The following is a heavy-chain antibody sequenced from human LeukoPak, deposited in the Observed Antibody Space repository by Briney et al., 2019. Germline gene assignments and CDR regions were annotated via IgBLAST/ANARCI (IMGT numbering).Heavy chain of an antibody. V-gene: IGHV4-59*01. J-gene: IGHJ6*02. CDR3: ARVPTAMANYYYYGMDV. Sequence: SETLSLTCTVSGGSISSYYWSWIRQPPGKGLEWIGYIYYSGSTNYNPSLKSRVTISVDTSKNQFSLKLSSVTAADTAVYYCARVPTAMANYYYYGMDVWGQGTTVTVSS. D-gene: IGHD5-18*01. CDR2: IYYSGST. CDR1: GGSISSYY.